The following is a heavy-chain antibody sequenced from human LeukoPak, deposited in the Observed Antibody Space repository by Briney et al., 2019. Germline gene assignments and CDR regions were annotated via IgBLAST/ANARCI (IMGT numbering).Heavy chain of an antibody. CDR1: GYTFTSYD. V-gene: IGHV1-8*01. Sequence: ASVKVSCKASGYTFTSYDINWVRQPPGQGVEGMGWMNPNSGNTDYAQNFQGRVTLTRNNSISTAYMGLSSLRSEDTAVYYCARATYYDFWSGYYVTGRGDFDYWGQGTLVTVSS. CDR3: ARATYYDFWSGYYVTGRGDFDY. D-gene: IGHD3-3*01. J-gene: IGHJ4*02. CDR2: MNPNSGNT.